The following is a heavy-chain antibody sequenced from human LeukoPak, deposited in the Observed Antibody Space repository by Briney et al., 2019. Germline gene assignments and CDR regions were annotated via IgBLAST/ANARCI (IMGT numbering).Heavy chain of an antibody. CDR3: ATHGCGGDCYSLYYYYYGMDV. CDR2: ISGSGGST. Sequence: GGALRLSCAASGFTCSGYAMSGVRQAPGRGLGWVSAISGSGGSTYYAESVRGGGTISRDNSKTTLYLQMNSLRAEDRAVYYCATHGCGGDCYSLYYYYYGMDVWGQGTTVTVSS. D-gene: IGHD2-21*02. V-gene: IGHV3-23*01. J-gene: IGHJ6*02. CDR1: GFTCSGYA.